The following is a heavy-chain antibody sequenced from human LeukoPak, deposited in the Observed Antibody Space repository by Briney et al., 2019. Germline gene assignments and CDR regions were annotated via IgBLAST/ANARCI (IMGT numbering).Heavy chain of an antibody. CDR3: ARRQYVSFNS. CDR1: GFTFSSYW. D-gene: IGHD3-16*01. J-gene: IGHJ4*02. Sequence: GGSRRLSCTASGFTFSSYWMTWVRQAPGKGLEWVANISQHGSEKYYVDSVKGGFTISKDNPKDSLYLQMNSLRAEDTALYYCARRQYVSFNSWGQGTLVTISS. CDR2: ISQHGSEK. V-gene: IGHV3-7*03.